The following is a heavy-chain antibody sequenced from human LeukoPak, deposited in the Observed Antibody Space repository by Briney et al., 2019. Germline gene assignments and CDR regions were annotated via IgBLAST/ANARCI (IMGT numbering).Heavy chain of an antibody. D-gene: IGHD3-16*02. CDR1: GYTFTSYG. V-gene: IGHV1-18*01. Sequence: ASVKASCKASGYTFTSYGISWVRQAPGQGLEWMGWISAYNGNTNYAQKLQGRVTMTTDTSTSTAYMELRSLRSDDTAVYYCARVEVIAYYSDYWGQGTLVTVSS. J-gene: IGHJ4*02. CDR2: ISAYNGNT. CDR3: ARVEVIAYYSDY.